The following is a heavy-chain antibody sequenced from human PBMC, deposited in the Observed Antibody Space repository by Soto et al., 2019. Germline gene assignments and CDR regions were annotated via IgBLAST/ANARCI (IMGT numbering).Heavy chain of an antibody. V-gene: IGHV1-8*01. CDR1: GYTFTSYD. CDR2: MNPNSGNT. CDR3: ARRYSSSGYYYYYGMDV. Sequence: QVQLVQSGAEVKKPGASVKVSCKASGYTFTSYDINWVRQATGQGLEWMGWMNPNSGNTGYAQKFQGRVTMTRNTSISTADMALSSLRSEDTAVYYCARRYSSSGYYYYYGMDVWGQGSTFTVSS. D-gene: IGHD6-13*01. J-gene: IGHJ6*02.